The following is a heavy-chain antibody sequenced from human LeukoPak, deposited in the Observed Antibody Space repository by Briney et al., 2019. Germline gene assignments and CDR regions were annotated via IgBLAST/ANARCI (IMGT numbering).Heavy chain of an antibody. CDR1: GYNFNIYW. Sequence: GESLKISCEASGYNFNIYWIGWVRQMPGKGLEWMGIISPGGSDTRYSPSFEGQVTISADRSINTAYLQWSSLKASDTAVYYCARQQAVLGSGIDYWGQGTVVIVSS. D-gene: IGHD6-19*01. J-gene: IGHJ4*02. V-gene: IGHV5-51*01. CDR2: ISPGGSDT. CDR3: ARQQAVLGSGIDY.